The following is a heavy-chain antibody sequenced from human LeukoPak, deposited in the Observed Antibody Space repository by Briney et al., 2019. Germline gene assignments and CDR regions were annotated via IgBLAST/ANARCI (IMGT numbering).Heavy chain of an antibody. Sequence: GESLKISCKTFGYSFANYWIGWVRQMPGKGLEWMGIIYPGDSDTRYSPSFQGQVTISADKSISTAYLQWSSLKASDTAMYYCATMYYDILTGYSYFDYWGQGTLVTVSS. J-gene: IGHJ4*02. CDR2: IYPGDSDT. CDR1: GYSFANYW. CDR3: ATMYYDILTGYSYFDY. D-gene: IGHD3-9*01. V-gene: IGHV5-51*01.